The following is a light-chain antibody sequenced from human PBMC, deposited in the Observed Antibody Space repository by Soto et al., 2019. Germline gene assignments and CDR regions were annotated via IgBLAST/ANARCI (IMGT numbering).Light chain of an antibody. CDR2: ATS. CDR3: QHYGSSLT. Sequence: EFVLTQSPGTLSLSPGERATLSCRASQSVTASSFAWYQQIPGQAPRLLIYATSRRATAVPDRFSGSGSGTDFTLSISRLEPEDFAVYYCQHYGSSLTFGAGTKVEIK. CDR1: QSVTASS. V-gene: IGKV3-20*01. J-gene: IGKJ4*01.